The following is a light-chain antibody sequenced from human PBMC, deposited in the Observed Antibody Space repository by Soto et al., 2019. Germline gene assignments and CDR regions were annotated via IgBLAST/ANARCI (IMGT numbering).Light chain of an antibody. CDR1: QSVSSN. CDR2: GAS. J-gene: IGKJ1*01. CDR3: QQYNNWPPWT. V-gene: IGKV3-15*01. Sequence: EIVMTQSPATLSVSPGERATLSCRASQSVSSNLAWYQQKLGQAPRLLIYGASTRATGIPARFSGSASGTEFTLTISSLQSEDFAVYYCQQYNNWPPWTFGQGTKVEI.